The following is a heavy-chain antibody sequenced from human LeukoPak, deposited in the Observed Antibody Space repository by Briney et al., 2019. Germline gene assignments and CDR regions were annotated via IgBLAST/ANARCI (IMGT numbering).Heavy chain of an antibody. V-gene: IGHV1-69*13. J-gene: IGHJ4*02. Sequence: SVKVSCKASGGTFSSYAISWVRQAPGQGLEWMGGIIPIFRATNYAQRFRGRVTITADESTSTAYMELSSLKSEDTAVYYCARSQRAGYNVYYFDSWGQGTLVTVSS. CDR3: ARSQRAGYNVYYFDS. CDR1: GGTFSSYA. D-gene: IGHD5-24*01. CDR2: IIPIFRAT.